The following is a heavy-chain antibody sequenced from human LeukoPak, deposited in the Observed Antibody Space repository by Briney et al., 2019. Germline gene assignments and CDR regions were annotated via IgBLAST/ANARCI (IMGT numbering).Heavy chain of an antibody. CDR2: IYYSGST. CDR3: ARDRGDDYGDFNVAYYFDY. D-gene: IGHD4-17*01. Sequence: SETLSLTCTVSGGSISSYYWSWIRQPAGKGLEWIGYIYYSGSTNYNPSLKSRVTISVDTSKNQFSLKLSSVTAADTAVYYCARDRGDDYGDFNVAYYFDYWGQGTLVTVSS. CDR1: GGSISSYY. V-gene: IGHV4-59*01. J-gene: IGHJ4*02.